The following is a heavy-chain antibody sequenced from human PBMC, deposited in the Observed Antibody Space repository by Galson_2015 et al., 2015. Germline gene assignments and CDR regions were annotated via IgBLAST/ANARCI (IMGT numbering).Heavy chain of an antibody. CDR3: ARAFYGSGSHYGDY. Sequence: QSGAEVKKSGEFLTISCKGSGYSFATHWIAWVRQMPGKGLEWMGVIYPGDSDTRYSPSFQGQVTISVDKSISTAYLQWSSLEASDTAMYYCARAFYGSGSHYGDYWGQGTLVTVSS. D-gene: IGHD3-10*01. CDR1: GYSFATHW. V-gene: IGHV5-51*01. J-gene: IGHJ4*02. CDR2: IYPGDSDT.